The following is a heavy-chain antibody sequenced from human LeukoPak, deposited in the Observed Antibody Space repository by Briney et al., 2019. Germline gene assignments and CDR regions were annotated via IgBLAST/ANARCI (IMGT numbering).Heavy chain of an antibody. CDR2: IYSGGST. V-gene: IGHV3-53*01. CDR1: GFTVSSSY. D-gene: IGHD2-21*01. Sequence: GGSLRLSCAASGFTVSSSYMSWVRQAPGKGLEWVSVIYSGGSTYYADSVKGRFTISRDNSKNTLYLQMNSLRAEDTAVYYCARVSPPLFYYYGMDVWGQGTTVTVSS. J-gene: IGHJ6*02. CDR3: ARVSPPLFYYYGMDV.